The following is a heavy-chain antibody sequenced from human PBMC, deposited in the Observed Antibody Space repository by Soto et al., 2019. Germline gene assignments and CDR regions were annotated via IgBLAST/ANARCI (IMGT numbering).Heavy chain of an antibody. J-gene: IGHJ4*02. CDR3: AREVSSYGSRYFDS. CDR2: IYPSGSST. D-gene: IGHD5-18*01. CDR1: GYTFTNYY. V-gene: IGHV1-46*01. Sequence: GASVKVSCKASGYTFTNYYIHWVRQAPGQGLEWMGLIYPSGSSTSYTQKFQGRVTMTRDTSTSTVHMELSSLRSEDTAVYYCAREVSSYGSRYFDSWGQGTLVTVSS.